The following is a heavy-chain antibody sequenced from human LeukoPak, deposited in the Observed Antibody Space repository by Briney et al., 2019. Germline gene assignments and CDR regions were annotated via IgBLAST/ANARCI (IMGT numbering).Heavy chain of an antibody. CDR2: ISWNSGSI. V-gene: IGHV3-9*01. CDR1: GFTFDDYA. Sequence: GGSLRLSCAASGFTFDDYAMHWVRQAPGKDLEWVSGISWNSGSIGYADSVKGRFTISRDNAKNSLYLQMNSLRAEDTALYYCAKDSNPYYGSGSYYSVRKPYYFDYWGQGTLVTVSS. J-gene: IGHJ4*02. CDR3: AKDSNPYYGSGSYYSVRKPYYFDY. D-gene: IGHD3-10*01.